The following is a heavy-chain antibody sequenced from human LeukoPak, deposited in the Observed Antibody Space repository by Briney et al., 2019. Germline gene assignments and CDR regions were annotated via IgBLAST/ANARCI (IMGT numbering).Heavy chain of an antibody. J-gene: IGHJ4*02. CDR2: ISGSGGST. D-gene: IGHD5-18*01. CDR3: AKVVTEDTAMVVTPVVDY. V-gene: IGHV3-23*01. CDR1: GFTFSSYA. Sequence: PGGSLRRSCAASGFTFSSYAMSWVCQAPGKGRVWVSAISGSGGSTSYADSVKGRFTISRDNSKNTLYLQMNSLRAEDTAVYYCAKVVTEDTAMVVTPVVDYWGQGTLVTVSS.